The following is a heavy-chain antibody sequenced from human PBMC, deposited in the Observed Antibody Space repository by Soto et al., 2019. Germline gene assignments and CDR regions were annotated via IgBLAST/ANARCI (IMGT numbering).Heavy chain of an antibody. V-gene: IGHV3-30*18. D-gene: IGHD2-21*01. J-gene: IGHJ4*02. CDR1: GFSFSTYG. Sequence: QVHLVESGGGVVQPGRSLRLSCAASGFSFSTYGMHWVRQAPGKGLEWVAFISNDGSKKYYADSVKGRFTISRDNSKNAIYLRKNSPRAEDTAVYYLAKGFGTLWAFDYWGQGTLVTVSS. CDR3: AKGFGTLWAFDY. CDR2: ISNDGSKK.